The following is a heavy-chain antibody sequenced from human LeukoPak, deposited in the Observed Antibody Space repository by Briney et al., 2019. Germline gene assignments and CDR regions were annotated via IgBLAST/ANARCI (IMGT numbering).Heavy chain of an antibody. CDR1: GFTFSNYY. Sequence: KPGGSLRLSCAASGFTFSNYYMSWIRQAPGKGLEWVSYISGSSGSTNYADSVMGRFTISRDNGKNSLYLQMNSLRAEDTAVYYCARDQGENYDSSGYYPYGGQGTLVTVSS. CDR3: ARDQGENYDSSGYYPY. J-gene: IGHJ4*02. V-gene: IGHV3-11*06. CDR2: ISGSSGST. D-gene: IGHD3-22*01.